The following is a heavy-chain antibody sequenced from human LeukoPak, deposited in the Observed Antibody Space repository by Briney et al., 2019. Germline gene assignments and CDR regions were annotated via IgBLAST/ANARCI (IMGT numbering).Heavy chain of an antibody. CDR1: GFTFSSYG. CDR3: ARVPGYSSGWYLSDAFDI. D-gene: IGHD6-19*01. V-gene: IGHV3-30*03. J-gene: IGHJ3*02. Sequence: GGSLRLSCAASGFTFSSYGMSWVRQAPGKGLEWVTVISYDGSNKYYADSVKGRFTISRDNSKNTLYLQMNSLRAEDTAVYYCARVPGYSSGWYLSDAFDIWGQGTMVTVSS. CDR2: ISYDGSNK.